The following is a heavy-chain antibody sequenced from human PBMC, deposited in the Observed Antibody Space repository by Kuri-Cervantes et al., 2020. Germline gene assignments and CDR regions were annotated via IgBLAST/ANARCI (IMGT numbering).Heavy chain of an antibody. Sequence: GGSLRLSCAASGFTFSSYAMSWVRQAPGKGLEWASVISGSGITTYYEDSVKGRFIIFRDNSKNTLYLQMIRVRAEDTAVYYCATSSSGYSYYYYYMDVWGKGTSVTVSS. CDR2: ISGSGITT. D-gene: IGHD3-22*01. V-gene: IGHV3-23*01. CDR3: ATSSSGYSYYYYYMDV. J-gene: IGHJ6*03. CDR1: GFTFSSYA.